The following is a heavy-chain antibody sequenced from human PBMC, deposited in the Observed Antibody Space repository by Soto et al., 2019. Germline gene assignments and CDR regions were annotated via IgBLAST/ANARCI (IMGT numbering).Heavy chain of an antibody. CDR3: AKWQQLK. J-gene: IGHJ4*02. V-gene: IGHV3-21*01. CDR2: IGVNVGHI. D-gene: IGHD6-13*01. CDR1: GFNFNYYT. Sequence: GGSLRLSCVASGFNFNYYTMTWVRQAPGNGLEWVASIGVNVGHIFYADSVKGRVTISRDDSRKTLFLQMNSLKVEDTAVYYCAKWQQLKWGQGTLVTVSS.